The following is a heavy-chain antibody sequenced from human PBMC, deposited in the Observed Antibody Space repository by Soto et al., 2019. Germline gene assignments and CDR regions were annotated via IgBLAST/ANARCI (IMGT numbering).Heavy chain of an antibody. V-gene: IGHV6-1*01. CDR3: ARDRTTVVTPVPYFDY. CDR1: GDSVSSNSGA. Sequence: SQTLSLTCAISGDSVSSNSGAWNWIRQSPARALEGLGRTYYRSKWYNDYAVSVKSRITINPDTSKNQFSLQLDSVTPEDTAVYYCARDRTTVVTPVPYFDYWGQGTLVTVSS. D-gene: IGHD4-17*01. CDR2: TYYRSKWYN. J-gene: IGHJ4*02.